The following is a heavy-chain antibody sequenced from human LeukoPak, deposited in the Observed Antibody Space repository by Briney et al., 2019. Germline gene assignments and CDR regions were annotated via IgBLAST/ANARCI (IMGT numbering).Heavy chain of an antibody. CDR3: ARERDGYNYRYPLDY. J-gene: IGHJ4*02. V-gene: IGHV4-34*01. CDR1: GGSFSGYY. D-gene: IGHD5-24*01. CDR2: INHSGST. Sequence: SETLSLTCAVYGGSFSGYYWSWIRQPPGKGLEWIGEINHSGSTNYNPSLKSRVTISVDTSKNKFSLKLSSVTAADTAVYYCARERDGYNYRYPLDYWGQGTLVAVSS.